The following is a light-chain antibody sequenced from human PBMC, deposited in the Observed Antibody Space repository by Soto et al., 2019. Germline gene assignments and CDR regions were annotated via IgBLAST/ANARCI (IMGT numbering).Light chain of an antibody. J-gene: IGKJ4*01. Sequence: EIVLTQSPATLSLSPGERATLSYRASQSVSSYLAWYQQKSGQAPRLLIYDASNRATGIPARFSGSGSGTDFTLTISSLEPEDFAVYYCQQRSNWPLTFGGGNKVEIK. V-gene: IGKV3-11*01. CDR1: QSVSSY. CDR2: DAS. CDR3: QQRSNWPLT.